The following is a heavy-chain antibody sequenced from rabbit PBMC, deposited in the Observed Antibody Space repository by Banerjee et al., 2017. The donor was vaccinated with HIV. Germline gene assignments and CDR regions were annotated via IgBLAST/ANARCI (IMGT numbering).Heavy chain of an antibody. J-gene: IGHJ6*01. CDR1: GFSFSSGYD. D-gene: IGHD2-1*01. CDR3: ARGAWNTGDGLDL. CDR2: IYAGNSGNT. Sequence: QSLEESGGDLVKPEGSLTLTCTASGFSFSSGYDMCWVRQAPGKGLEWIACIYAGNSGNTYYASWVNGRFTISKTSSTTVTLQMTSLTAADTATHFCARGAWNTGDGLDLWGQGTLVTVS. V-gene: IGHV1S40*01.